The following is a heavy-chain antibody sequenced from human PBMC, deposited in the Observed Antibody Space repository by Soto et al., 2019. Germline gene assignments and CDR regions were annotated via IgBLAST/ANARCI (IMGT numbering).Heavy chain of an antibody. D-gene: IGHD6-19*01. CDR3: ARGHGAGTYYYYGMDV. V-gene: IGHV3-30-3*01. CDR1: GFTFGSYA. J-gene: IGHJ6*02. Sequence: GSLRLSCAASGFTFGSYAMHWVRQAPGKGLEWVAVISYDGSNKYYADSVKGRFTISRDNSKNTLYLQMNSLRAEDTAVYYCARGHGAGTYYYYGMDVWGQGTTGNVS. CDR2: ISYDGSNK.